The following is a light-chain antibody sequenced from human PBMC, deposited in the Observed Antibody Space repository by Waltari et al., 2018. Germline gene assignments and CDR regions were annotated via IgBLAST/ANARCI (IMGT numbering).Light chain of an antibody. CDR1: QSVSRA. CDR2: GAS. Sequence: SCRASQSVSRALAWYQQKPGQAPRLLIYGASSRATGIPDRFSGSGSGTDFSLTISRLEPDDFAVYYCQHYLRLPVTFGQGTTVEI. J-gene: IGKJ1*01. CDR3: QHYLRLPVT. V-gene: IGKV3-20*01.